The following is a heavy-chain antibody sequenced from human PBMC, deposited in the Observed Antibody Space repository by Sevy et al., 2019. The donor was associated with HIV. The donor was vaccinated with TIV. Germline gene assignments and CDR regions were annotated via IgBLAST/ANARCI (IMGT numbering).Heavy chain of an antibody. V-gene: IGHV4-30-2*01. J-gene: IGHJ5*02. D-gene: IGHD3-10*02. CDR1: GGSISSGGYS. Sequence: SETLSLTCAVSGGSISSGGYSWSWIRQPPGKGLEWIGYIYHSGSTYYNPSLKSRVTISVDRSKNQFSLKPSSVTAADTAVYYCARVSSGSYYRWFDPWGQGTLVTVSS. CDR3: ARVSSGSYYRWFDP. CDR2: IYHSGST.